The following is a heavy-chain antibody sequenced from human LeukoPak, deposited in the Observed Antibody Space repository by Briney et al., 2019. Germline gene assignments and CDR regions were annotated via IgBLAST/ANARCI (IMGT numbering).Heavy chain of an antibody. V-gene: IGHV4-34*01. CDR1: GGSFSGYY. CDR3: ARQPVAGTVYYFDY. D-gene: IGHD6-19*01. CDR2: INHSGST. J-gene: IGHJ4*02. Sequence: PSETLSLTCAVYGGSFSGYYWSWIRQPPGKGLEWIGEINHSGSTKYNPSLKSRVTISVDKSKNQFSLKLSSVTAADTAVYYCARQPVAGTVYYFDYWGQGTLVTVSS.